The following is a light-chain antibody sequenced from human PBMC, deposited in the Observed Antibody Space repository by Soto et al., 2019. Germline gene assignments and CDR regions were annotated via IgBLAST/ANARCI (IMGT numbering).Light chain of an antibody. V-gene: IGKV3D-7*01. CDR1: QFMSSNY. CDR3: QQYGTPRSVT. Sequence: EIVMTQSPATLSLSPGDRATLSCRASQFMSSNYLSWYQQKPGQAPRLLIYGASTRATGIPDRFSGSGSETDFTLTISSLQPEDFAVYYCQQYGTPRSVTFGQGTRLEIK. J-gene: IGKJ5*01. CDR2: GAS.